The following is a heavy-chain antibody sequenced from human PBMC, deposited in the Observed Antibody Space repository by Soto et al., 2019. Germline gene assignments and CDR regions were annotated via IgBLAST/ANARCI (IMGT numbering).Heavy chain of an antibody. V-gene: IGHV4-34*01. D-gene: IGHD2-2*02. J-gene: IGHJ4*02. CDR2: INHSGST. Sequence: QVQLQQWGAVLLKPSETLSLTCAVYGGSFSGYNWSWIRQPPGKGLEWIGEINHSGSTNYNPSHKSRVTKSPVTPKKQYSLKLTSVTDADTAVYYCARRGYCSSTSCYKAHYYFDYWGQGTLVTVSS. CDR1: GGSFSGYN. CDR3: ARRGYCSSTSCYKAHYYFDY.